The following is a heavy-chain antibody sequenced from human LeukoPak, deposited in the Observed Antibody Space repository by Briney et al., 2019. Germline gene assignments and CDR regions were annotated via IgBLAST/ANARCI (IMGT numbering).Heavy chain of an antibody. V-gene: IGHV3-23*01. J-gene: IGHJ4*02. CDR3: ATTSYFDY. Sequence: GGSLRLSCAASGFTFSTYGMSWVRQAPGKGLEWVSTISGRSGNTHYADSVKGRFTISRDNSKSTLYLQMNSLRVEDTAIYYCATTSYFDYWGQGAPVTVSS. CDR2: ISGRSGNT. CDR1: GFTFSTYG. D-gene: IGHD4-11*01.